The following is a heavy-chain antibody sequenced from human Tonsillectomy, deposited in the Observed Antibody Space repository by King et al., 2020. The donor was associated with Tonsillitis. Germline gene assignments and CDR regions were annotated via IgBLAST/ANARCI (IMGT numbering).Heavy chain of an antibody. Sequence: VQLVESGGGLVQPGGSLRLSCAASGFTVSSNYMSWVRQAPGKGLEWVSVIYSGGSTYYADSVKGRFTISRHNSKNTLYLQMNSLRAEDTAVYYCARATGDGVLNAFDIWGQGTMVTVSS. J-gene: IGHJ3*02. CDR3: ARATGDGVLNAFDI. D-gene: IGHD7-27*01. CDR2: IYSGGST. V-gene: IGHV3-53*04. CDR1: GFTVSSNY.